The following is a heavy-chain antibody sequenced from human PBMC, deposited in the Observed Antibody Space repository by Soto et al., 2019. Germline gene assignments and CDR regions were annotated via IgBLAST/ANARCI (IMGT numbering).Heavy chain of an antibody. Sequence: SVKVSCKASGGTFSSYTFAWVRQAPGQGLEWMGWIIAIFNTPHYAQKFKGRVTISADEFKATVYVELNSLTSEDTAVYYCARPSGQLGQYSALPDPWGQGTLVTVSS. V-gene: IGHV1-69*13. CDR3: ARPSGQLGQYSALPDP. D-gene: IGHD5-12*01. J-gene: IGHJ5*02. CDR2: IIAIFNTP. CDR1: GGTFSSYT.